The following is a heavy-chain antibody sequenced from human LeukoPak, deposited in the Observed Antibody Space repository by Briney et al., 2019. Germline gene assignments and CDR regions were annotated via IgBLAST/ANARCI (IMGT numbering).Heavy chain of an antibody. Sequence: SETLSLTCTVSGGSISSYYWSWLRQPPGKGLEWIGYIYYSGSTNYNPSLKSRVTISVDTSKNQFSLKLSSVTAADTAVYYCAREAVATGGVDYWGQGTLVTVSS. CDR1: GGSISSYY. V-gene: IGHV4-59*01. CDR2: IYYSGST. J-gene: IGHJ4*02. D-gene: IGHD5-12*01. CDR3: AREAVATGGVDY.